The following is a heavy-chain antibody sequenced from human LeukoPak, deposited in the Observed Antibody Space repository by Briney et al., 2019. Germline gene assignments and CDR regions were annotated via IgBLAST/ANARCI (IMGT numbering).Heavy chain of an antibody. D-gene: IGHD3-16*01. V-gene: IGHV3-74*01. CDR1: GFTFSSYW. Sequence: GGSLRLSCAASGFTFSSYWMHWVRQAPGKGLVWVSRINTDGSSTSYADSVKGRFTISRDNAKSTLYLRMNSLRAEDTAVYYCARESLAMGDAFDMWGQGTMVTVSS. J-gene: IGHJ3*02. CDR2: INTDGSST. CDR3: ARESLAMGDAFDM.